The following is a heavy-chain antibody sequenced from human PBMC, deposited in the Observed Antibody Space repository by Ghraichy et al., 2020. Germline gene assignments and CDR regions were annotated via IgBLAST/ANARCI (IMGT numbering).Heavy chain of an antibody. Sequence: GSLRLSCAASGFTFSSYEMNWVRQAPGKGLEWVSYISSSGSTIYYADSVKGRFTISRDNAKNSLYLQMNSLRAEDTAVYYCASIWGPTAVAGFDYWGQGTLVTVSS. CDR3: ASIWGPTAVAGFDY. J-gene: IGHJ4*02. CDR2: ISSSGSTI. V-gene: IGHV3-48*03. D-gene: IGHD6-19*01. CDR1: GFTFSSYE.